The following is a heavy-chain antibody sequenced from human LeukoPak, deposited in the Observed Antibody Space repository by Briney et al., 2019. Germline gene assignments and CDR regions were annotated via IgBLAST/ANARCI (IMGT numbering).Heavy chain of an antibody. CDR2: IYPGDSDT. CDR1: GYSFTASW. D-gene: IGHD6-6*01. J-gene: IGHJ3*02. V-gene: IGHV5-51*01. Sequence: GESLKISCEGSGYSFTASWLGWVRQMPGKGLEWMGIIYPGDSDTRYSPSFQGQVTISADKSISTAYLQWSSLKASDTAMYYCASGSSVGAFDIWGQGTMVTVSS. CDR3: ASGSSVGAFDI.